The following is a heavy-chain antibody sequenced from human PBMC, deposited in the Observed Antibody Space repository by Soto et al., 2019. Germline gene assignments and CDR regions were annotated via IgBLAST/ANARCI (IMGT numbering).Heavy chain of an antibody. J-gene: IGHJ6*02. D-gene: IGHD1-7*01. Sequence: QVQLQESGPGLVKPSETLSLTCTVSGGSISSYYWSWIRQPPGKGLEWIGYIYYSGSTNSNPSLXCRVTRSRDTAXXXSXXELSSVTAAATAVYYCAREGLTGTIGLYHSYGMDVWGQGTTVTVSS. CDR3: AREGLTGTIGLYHSYGMDV. V-gene: IGHV4-59*01. CDR2: IYYSGST. CDR1: GGSISSYY.